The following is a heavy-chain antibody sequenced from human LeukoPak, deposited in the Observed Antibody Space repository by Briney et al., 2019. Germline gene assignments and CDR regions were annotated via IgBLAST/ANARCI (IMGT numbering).Heavy chain of an antibody. J-gene: IGHJ5*02. CDR2: IWYDGSNK. CDR3: AKEVSSSWYKGWFDP. D-gene: IGHD6-13*01. CDR1: GFTFSSYG. V-gene: IGHV3-33*06. Sequence: PGGSLRLSCAASGFTFSSYGMHWVRQAPGKGLEWVAVIWYDGSNKCYADSVKGRFTISRDNSKNTLYLQMNSLRAEDTAVYYCAKEVSSSWYKGWFDPWGQGTLVTVSS.